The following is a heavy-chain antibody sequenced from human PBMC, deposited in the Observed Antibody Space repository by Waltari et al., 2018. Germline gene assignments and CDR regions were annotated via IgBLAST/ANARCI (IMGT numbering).Heavy chain of an antibody. D-gene: IGHD2-15*01. V-gene: IGHV4-39*07. CDR1: GGSISSSSYY. Sequence: QLQLQESGPGLVKPSETLSLTCTVSGGSISSSSYYWGWIRQPPGKGLEWIGSIYYSGSTYYNPALKSRGTISVDTSKNQFSLKLSSVTAADTAVYYCARGKGATWYFDLWGRGTLVTVSS. CDR3: ARGKGATWYFDL. CDR2: IYYSGST. J-gene: IGHJ2*01.